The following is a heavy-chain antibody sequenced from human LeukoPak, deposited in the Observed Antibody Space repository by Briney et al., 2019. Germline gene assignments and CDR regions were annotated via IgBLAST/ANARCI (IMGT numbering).Heavy chain of an antibody. V-gene: IGHV1-18*01. CDR3: ARDLYYYGSGSYYDVFDV. Sequence: ASVKVSCKASGYTFSTYGIGWVRQALGQGLEWMGWISAYKGNTYYAQKLQGRVTMTTDTSTSTAYMELRSLRSDDTAIYYCARDLYYYGSGSYYDVFDVWGQGTMVTVSS. D-gene: IGHD3-10*01. J-gene: IGHJ3*01. CDR1: GYTFSTYG. CDR2: ISAYKGNT.